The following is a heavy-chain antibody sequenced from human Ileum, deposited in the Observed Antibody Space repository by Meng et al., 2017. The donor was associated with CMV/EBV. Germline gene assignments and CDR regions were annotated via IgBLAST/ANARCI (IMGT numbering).Heavy chain of an antibody. J-gene: IGHJ4*02. V-gene: IGHV4-30-4*08. Sequence: QGQPQESGPGLVEPSQTLSLTCTVSGDSVSSANYFWSWIRQSPGKGLEWIGYISYSGSAYYNPSLKSRITISLDTSKNQLSLRLPSVSAADSAVYYCATRVPNSVNFYAVFDYWGQGTLVTVSS. CDR1: GDSVSSANYF. CDR2: ISYSGSA. D-gene: IGHD2/OR15-2a*01. CDR3: ATRVPNSVNFYAVFDY.